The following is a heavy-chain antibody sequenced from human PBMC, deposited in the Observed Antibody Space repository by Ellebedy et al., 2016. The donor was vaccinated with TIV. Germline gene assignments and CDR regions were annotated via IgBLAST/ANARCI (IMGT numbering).Heavy chain of an antibody. CDR3: ATQLWNTEF. CDR2: ISTTDGT. Sequence: GESLKISCEASESTFSSYGMSWVRQAPGTGLEWVSSISTTDGTHYADSVKGRFTISRDNPKNTLYLQMNSLRVEDTAVYYCATQLWNTEFWGQGTLVIVSS. CDR1: ESTFSSYG. J-gene: IGHJ4*02. D-gene: IGHD5-24*01. V-gene: IGHV3-23*01.